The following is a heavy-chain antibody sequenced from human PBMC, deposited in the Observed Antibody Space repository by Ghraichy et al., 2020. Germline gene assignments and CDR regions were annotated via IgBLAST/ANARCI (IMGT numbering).Heavy chain of an antibody. J-gene: IGHJ6*02. Sequence: GGSLRLSCAASGFTFSSYSMNWVRQAPGKGLEWVSSISSSSSYIYYADSVKGRFTISRDNAKNSLYLQMNSLRAEDTAVYYCARDGGLSSSSDYYYYYGMDVWGQGTTVTVSS. CDR3: ARDGGLSSSSDYYYYYGMDV. CDR1: GFTFSSYS. CDR2: ISSSSSYI. D-gene: IGHD6-6*01. V-gene: IGHV3-21*01.